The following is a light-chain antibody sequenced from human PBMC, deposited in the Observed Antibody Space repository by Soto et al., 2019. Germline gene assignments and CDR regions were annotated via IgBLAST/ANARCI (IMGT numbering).Light chain of an antibody. V-gene: IGLV2-14*03. CDR1: NNDVGAYNY. CDR2: DVS. CDR3: SSYTRSNTVV. Sequence: QSALTQPASVSGSPGQSITISCTGTNNDVGAYNYVSWYQQHPGKAPKTMVYDVSHRPSGVSNRFSGSKSGNTASLTISGLQADDEADYYCSSYTRSNTVVFGGGTKLTVL. J-gene: IGLJ3*02.